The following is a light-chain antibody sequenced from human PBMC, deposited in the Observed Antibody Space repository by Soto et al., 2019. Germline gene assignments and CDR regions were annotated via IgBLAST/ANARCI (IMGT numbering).Light chain of an antibody. Sequence: EIVLTQSPGTLSLSPGERATLSCGASQSVSSSNLAWYQQKPGQAPRLLIYGASSRATGIPDRFSGSGFGTDFTLTISKVEPEDFAVYYCQQYGTPRSVTFGQGTRLEIK. J-gene: IGKJ5*01. CDR3: QQYGTPRSVT. CDR2: GAS. V-gene: IGKV3-20*01. CDR1: QSVSSSN.